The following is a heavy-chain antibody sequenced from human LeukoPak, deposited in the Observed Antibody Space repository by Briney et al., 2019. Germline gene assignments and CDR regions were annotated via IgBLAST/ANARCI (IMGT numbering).Heavy chain of an antibody. Sequence: SETLSLTCAVYGGSFSGYYWSWIRQPPGKGLEWIGEINHSGSTNYNPSLKSRVTISVDTSKNQFSLKLSSVTAADTAVYYCARQFGIAAAGFAFDIWGQGTMVTVSS. J-gene: IGHJ3*02. V-gene: IGHV4-34*01. CDR3: ARQFGIAAAGFAFDI. CDR2: INHSGST. D-gene: IGHD6-13*01. CDR1: GGSFSGYY.